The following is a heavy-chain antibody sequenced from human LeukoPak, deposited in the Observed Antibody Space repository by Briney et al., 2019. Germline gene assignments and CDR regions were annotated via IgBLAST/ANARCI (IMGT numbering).Heavy chain of an antibody. CDR3: ARTILGSPYYYYYHYMDV. CDR2: ISSSGSTI. J-gene: IGHJ6*03. V-gene: IGHV3-11*01. D-gene: IGHD6-13*01. CDR1: GFTFSDYY. Sequence: GGSLRLSCAASGFTFSDYYMSWIRQAPGKGLEWVSYISSSGSTIYYADSVKGRFTISRDNAKNSLYLQMNSLRAEDTAVYYCARTILGSPYYYYYHYMDVWGKGTTVTVSS.